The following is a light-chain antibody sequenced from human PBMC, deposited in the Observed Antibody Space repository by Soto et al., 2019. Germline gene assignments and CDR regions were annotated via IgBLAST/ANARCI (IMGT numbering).Light chain of an antibody. CDR2: DAS. Sequence: DIQMTQSPSTLSASVGDRVTITCRASQSISSWLAWYQQKPGKAPKLLIYDASSLESGVPSRFSGSGSGTEFTLTNSSLQPDDFATYYCQQYNSYSFTFGPGTKVDIK. V-gene: IGKV1-5*01. CDR1: QSISSW. CDR3: QQYNSYSFT. J-gene: IGKJ3*01.